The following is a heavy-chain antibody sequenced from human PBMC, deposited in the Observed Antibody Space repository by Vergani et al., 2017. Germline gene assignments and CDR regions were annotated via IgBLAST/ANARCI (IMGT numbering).Heavy chain of an antibody. CDR2: IIPIFGIA. CDR3: ASDGSYDFWSGYQGAYNWFDP. D-gene: IGHD3-3*01. V-gene: IGHV1-69*17. CDR1: GGTFSSYA. J-gene: IGHJ5*02. Sequence: QVQLVQSGAEVKKPGSSVKVSCKASGGTFSSYAISWVRQAPGQGLEWMGGIIPIFGIANYAQKFQGRVTITADKSTSTAYMELSSLRSEDTAVYYCASDGSYDFWSGYQGAYNWFDPWGQGTLVTVSS.